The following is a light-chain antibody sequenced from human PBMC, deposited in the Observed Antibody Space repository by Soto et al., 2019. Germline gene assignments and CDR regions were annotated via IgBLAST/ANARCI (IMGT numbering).Light chain of an antibody. J-gene: IGKJ5*01. CDR3: QQYSNWPLIT. V-gene: IGKV3-15*01. CDR2: GAS. Sequence: EIVMTQSPGTLSVSPGEVATLSCRASQSVTPNLAWYQQKPGQAPRLLIYGASIRATGIPGRFSGSGSGTEFTLTISSLQSEDFAVYHCQQYSNWPLITLGQGTRLEI. CDR1: QSVTPN.